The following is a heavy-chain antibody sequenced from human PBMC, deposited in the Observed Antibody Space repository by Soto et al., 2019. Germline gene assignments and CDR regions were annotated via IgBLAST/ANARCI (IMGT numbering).Heavy chain of an antibody. CDR3: AREDRFQLAAFDI. D-gene: IGHD6-6*01. CDR2: IYSGGST. CDR1: GFTVSINY. J-gene: IGHJ3*02. Sequence: GSLRLSCAASGFTVSINYMSWVRQAPGKGLEWVSVIYSGGSTYYADSVKGRFTISRDNSKNTLYLQMNSLRAEDTAVYYCAREDRFQLAAFDIWGQGTMVTVSS. V-gene: IGHV3-53*01.